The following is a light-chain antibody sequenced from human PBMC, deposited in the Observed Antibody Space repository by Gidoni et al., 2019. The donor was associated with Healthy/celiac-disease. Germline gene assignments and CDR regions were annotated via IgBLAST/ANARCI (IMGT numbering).Light chain of an antibody. V-gene: IGKV3-15*01. CDR2: AAS. CDR3: QQYNNWPPRYT. CDR1: QSVSSN. J-gene: IGKJ2*01. Sequence: IVMTQSPATLSVSPGERATLSCRASQSVSSNLAWYQQKPGQAHRLLIYAASTRATGIPARVSGSGSGTAFTLTISSLQSEDFAVDYCQQYNNWPPRYTFGQGTKLEIK.